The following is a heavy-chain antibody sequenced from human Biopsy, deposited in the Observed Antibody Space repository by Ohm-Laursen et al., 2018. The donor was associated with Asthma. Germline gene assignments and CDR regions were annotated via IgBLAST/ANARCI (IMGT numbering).Heavy chain of an antibody. CDR2: ISVYNGNT. CDR3: ARAVDYSHYYGIDV. J-gene: IGHJ6*02. V-gene: IGHV1-18*01. D-gene: IGHD3-10*01. Sequence: ASVKVSCKPSGYTFNSAGITWVRQAPGQGLEWMGWISVYNGNTNVAQKLQDRVTMITDTSTSTAYMELRSLRSDDTAVYFCARAVDYSHYYGIDVWGQGTTVTVS. CDR1: GYTFNSAG.